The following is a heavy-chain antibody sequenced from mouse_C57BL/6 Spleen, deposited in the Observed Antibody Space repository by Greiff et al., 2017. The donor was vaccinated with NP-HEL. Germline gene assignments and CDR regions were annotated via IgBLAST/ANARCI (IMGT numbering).Heavy chain of an antibody. J-gene: IGHJ3*01. V-gene: IGHV1-55*01. CDR2: LYPGSGST. CDR1: GYTFTSYW. CDR3: ARNWFTY. Sequence: QVQLQQPGAELVKPGASVKMSCKASGYTFTSYWITWVKQRPGQGLEWIGDLYPGSGSTNYTEKFKSKATLTVDTSSSTAYMQLSSLTSEDSAVYYCARNWFTYWGQGTLVTVSA.